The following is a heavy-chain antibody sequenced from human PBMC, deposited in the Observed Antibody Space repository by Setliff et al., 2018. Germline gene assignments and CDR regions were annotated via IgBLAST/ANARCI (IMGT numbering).Heavy chain of an antibody. D-gene: IGHD3-10*01. V-gene: IGHV3-74*01. CDR2: VNGDGSST. CDR1: GFTFSSYA. Sequence: PGGSLRLSCATSGFTFSSYAMAWVRQAPGKGLVWVSRVNGDGSSTVYADSVKGRFAISRDNAENTLYLQMNSLRADDTAVYYCARPGRSNYWDSFDYWGQGTLVTVSS. J-gene: IGHJ4*02. CDR3: ARPGRSNYWDSFDY.